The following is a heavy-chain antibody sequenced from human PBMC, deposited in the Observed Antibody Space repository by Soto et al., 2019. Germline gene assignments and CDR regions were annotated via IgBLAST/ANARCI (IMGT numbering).Heavy chain of an antibody. V-gene: IGHV4-31*03. CDR3: AREDSSSWYVDY. D-gene: IGHD6-13*01. CDR2: IYYSGTT. Sequence: QVQLQESGPGLVKPSQTLSLTCTVSGGSISSGGYYWSWIRQHPGKGLEWIGYIYYSGTTYYNPSLKSRVTISVDTSKNQFSLKLSSVTAADTAVYYCAREDSSSWYVDYWGQGTLVTVSS. CDR1: GGSISSGGYY. J-gene: IGHJ4*02.